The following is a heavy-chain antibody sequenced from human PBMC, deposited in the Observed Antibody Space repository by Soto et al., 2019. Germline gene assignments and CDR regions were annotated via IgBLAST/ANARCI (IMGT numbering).Heavy chain of an antibody. Sequence: SGEVSCRASRYTFPSYDIYWVRQATGQGLEWMGWMNPNTGNSAYAQKFQGRVTVTSDTSINTVHMELSSLRSEDTAVYYCARRAETNGWNGFGADKYYFDFWGQGTLVTVSS. D-gene: IGHD1-1*01. CDR1: RYTFPSYD. CDR2: MNPNTGNS. J-gene: IGHJ4*02. V-gene: IGHV1-8*01. CDR3: ARRAETNGWNGFGADKYYFDF.